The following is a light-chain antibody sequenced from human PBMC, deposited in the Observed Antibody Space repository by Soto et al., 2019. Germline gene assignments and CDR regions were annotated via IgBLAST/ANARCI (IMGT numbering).Light chain of an antibody. V-gene: IGKV1-9*01. CDR3: QQSNNYFT. CDR2: GAS. J-gene: IGKJ3*01. CDR1: QGLNTN. Sequence: IQLTQSPSSLSASVGDRVTITCRASQGLNTNLAWYQQKPGKAPNLLIYGASTLQKGVSSRFSGNGSGTVFTLTISSLQPEDLATYYCQQSNNYFTFAPGTKVDIK.